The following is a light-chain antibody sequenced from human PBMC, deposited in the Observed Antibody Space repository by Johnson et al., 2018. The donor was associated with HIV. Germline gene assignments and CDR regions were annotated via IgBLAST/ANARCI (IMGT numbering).Light chain of an antibody. CDR2: DNN. CDR1: SSNVGSSF. Sequence: QSVLTQPPSVSAAPGQTVTISCSGSSSNVGSSFVSWYRQVPGTAPKLLIYDNNKRPSGIPGRFSGSKSGPSATLGITGLQTVDEADYYCGTWDTSLRTGFFGTGTKVTVL. J-gene: IGLJ1*01. V-gene: IGLV1-51*01. CDR3: GTWDTSLRTGF.